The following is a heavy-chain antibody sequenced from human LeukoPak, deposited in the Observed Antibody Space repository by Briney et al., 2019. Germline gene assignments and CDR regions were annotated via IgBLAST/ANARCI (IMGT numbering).Heavy chain of an antibody. V-gene: IGHV4-39*01. CDR1: GGSISSSNYY. CDR2: IYYSGST. D-gene: IGHD3-10*01. Sequence: SETLSLTCTVSGGSISSSNYYWGWIGQPPGKGLEWIRSIYYSGSTYDNPSLKSRVTISVDTSKNRFSLKLSSVTAADTAVYYCARQNWNYFQHPEEFDYCGQGTLVTVSS. CDR3: ARQNWNYFQHPEEFDY. J-gene: IGHJ4*02.